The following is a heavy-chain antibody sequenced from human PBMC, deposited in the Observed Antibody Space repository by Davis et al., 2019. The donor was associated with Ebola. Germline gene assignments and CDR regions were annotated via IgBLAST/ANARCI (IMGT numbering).Heavy chain of an antibody. CDR2: IWYDGSRK. J-gene: IGHJ4*02. V-gene: IGHV3-33*08. Sequence: PGGSLRLSCAASGFTFDDYGMSWVRQAPDKGLEWVAVIWYDGSRKYYGDSVKGRFTISRDNSNNLLYLQMNSLRAEDTAVYYCAIPDCSGANCYSVYIKNWGQGTLVTVSS. D-gene: IGHD2-15*01. CDR3: AIPDCSGANCYSVYIKN. CDR1: GFTFDDYG.